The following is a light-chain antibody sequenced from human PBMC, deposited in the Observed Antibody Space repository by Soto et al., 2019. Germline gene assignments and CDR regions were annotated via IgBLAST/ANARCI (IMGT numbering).Light chain of an antibody. CDR3: SSYAGNNVL. J-gene: IGLJ2*01. CDR1: SSDVGSYKY. Sequence: QSALTQPPSASGSPGQSVTISCTGTSSDVGSYKYVSWYQQHPGKAPKLMIYEVNKRPSGVPDRFSGSKSGNTASLTVSGLQAEDEADFYCSSYAGNNVLFGGGTQLTVL. V-gene: IGLV2-8*01. CDR2: EVN.